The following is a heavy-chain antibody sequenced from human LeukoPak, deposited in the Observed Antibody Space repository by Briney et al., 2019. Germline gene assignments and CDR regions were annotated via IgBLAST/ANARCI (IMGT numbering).Heavy chain of an antibody. J-gene: IGHJ4*02. Sequence: SVKVSCKASGGSFSSYAISWVRQAPGQGLEWMGGIIPIFGTANYAQKFQGRVTITADESTSTAYMELSSLRSDDTAVYYCARGPPNWGYDYWGPGTLVTVSS. CDR1: GGSFSSYA. CDR3: ARGPPNWGYDY. D-gene: IGHD7-27*01. V-gene: IGHV1-69*13. CDR2: IIPIFGTA.